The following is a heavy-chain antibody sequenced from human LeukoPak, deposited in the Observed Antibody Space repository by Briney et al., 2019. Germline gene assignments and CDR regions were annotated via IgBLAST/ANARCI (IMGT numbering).Heavy chain of an antibody. CDR1: GGTFSSYA. V-gene: IGHV1-69*06. CDR2: IIPIFGTA. J-gene: IGHJ4*02. CDR3: ARGGDGYNSFDFDY. Sequence: ASVKVSCKASGGTFSSYAISWVRQASGQGLEWMGRIIPIFGTANYAQKFQGRVTITADKSTSTAYMELSSLRSEDTAVYCCARGGDGYNSFDFDYWGQGTLVTVSS. D-gene: IGHD5-24*01.